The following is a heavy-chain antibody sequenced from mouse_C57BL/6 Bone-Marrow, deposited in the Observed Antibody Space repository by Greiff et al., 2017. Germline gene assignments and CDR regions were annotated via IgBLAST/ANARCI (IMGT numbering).Heavy chain of an antibody. CDR1: GFTFSSYA. D-gene: IGHD3-3*01. CDR2: ISDGGSYT. J-gene: IGHJ3*01. V-gene: IGHV5-4*01. Sequence: EVKLVESGGGLVKPGGSLKLSCAASGFTFSSYAMSWVRQTPEKRLAWVATISDGGSYTYSPDNVKGRFNISRDNAKNNLYLQMNHLKSEDTAIYYCARERDLDVWFAYWGQGTLVTVSA. CDR3: ARERDLDVWFAY.